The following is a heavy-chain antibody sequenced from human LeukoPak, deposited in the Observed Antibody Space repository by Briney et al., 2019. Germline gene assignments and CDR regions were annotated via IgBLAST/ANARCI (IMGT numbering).Heavy chain of an antibody. Sequence: SETLSLTCTVSGGSISSYYWSWTRQPPGKGLEWIGYIYYSGSTYYNPSLKSRITISVDTSKNQFSLKLSSVTAADTAVYYCANSAGVVLVPAAITYWGQGTLVTVSS. J-gene: IGHJ4*02. D-gene: IGHD2-2*01. CDR1: GGSISSYY. CDR2: IYYSGST. CDR3: ANSAGVVLVPAAITY. V-gene: IGHV4-59*12.